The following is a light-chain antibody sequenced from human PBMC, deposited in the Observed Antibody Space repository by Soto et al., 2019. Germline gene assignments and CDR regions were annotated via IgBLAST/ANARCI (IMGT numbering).Light chain of an antibody. CDR2: DDS. Sequence: DIQMPQSPSTLSASVGDRVTTTCRASQSISSWLAWYKQKPGKAPKLLIYDDSSLESGVPSRFSGSGSGTDFTLTISSLQPEDFATYYCQHYNSYSEAFGQGTKVDIK. CDR1: QSISSW. CDR3: QHYNSYSEA. V-gene: IGKV1-5*01. J-gene: IGKJ1*01.